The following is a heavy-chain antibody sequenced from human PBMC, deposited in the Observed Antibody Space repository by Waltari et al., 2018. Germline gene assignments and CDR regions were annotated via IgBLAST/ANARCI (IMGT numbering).Heavy chain of an antibody. CDR3: ARHWKRSGYRFDP. J-gene: IGHJ5*02. V-gene: IGHV4-39*01. CDR1: GGSISSGGYY. D-gene: IGHD5-12*01. CDR2: IYYSGST. Sequence: QLRLQESGPGLVKPSETLSLTCTVSGGSISSGGYYWGWIRQSPGKGLEWIGSIYYSGSTYYNPTLGSRVTISGDTSKNEFSLKLSSVTAADTAVYYCARHWKRSGYRFDPWGQGTLVTVSS.